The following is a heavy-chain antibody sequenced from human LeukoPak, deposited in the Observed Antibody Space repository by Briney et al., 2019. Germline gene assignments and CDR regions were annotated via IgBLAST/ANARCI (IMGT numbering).Heavy chain of an antibody. CDR3: ARLDAGHSSWSPWMPSAEYFQH. J-gene: IGHJ1*01. D-gene: IGHD6-13*01. CDR2: IYSGGST. V-gene: IGHV3-66*04. CDR1: GFTFSSYA. Sequence: PGGSLRLSCAASGFTFSSYAMSWVRQAPGKGLEWVSVIYSGGSTYYADSVKGRFTISRDNSKNTLYLQMNSLRAEDTAVYYCARLDAGHSSWSPWMPSAEYFQHWGQGTLVTVSS.